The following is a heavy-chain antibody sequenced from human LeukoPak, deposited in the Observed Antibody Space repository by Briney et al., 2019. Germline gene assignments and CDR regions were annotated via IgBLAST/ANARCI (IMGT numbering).Heavy chain of an antibody. D-gene: IGHD6-19*01. CDR2: IKQDGSEK. J-gene: IGHJ6*02. CDR1: GFTFSSYW. V-gene: IGHV3-7*01. CDR3: AREGSGWLYYYYGMDV. Sequence: GGSLRLSCAASGFTFSSYWMSWVRQAPGKGLEWVANIKQDGSEKYYVDSVKGRFTISRDNAKNSLYLQMNSLRAEDTAVYYCAREGSGWLYYYYGMDVWGQGTTVTVSS.